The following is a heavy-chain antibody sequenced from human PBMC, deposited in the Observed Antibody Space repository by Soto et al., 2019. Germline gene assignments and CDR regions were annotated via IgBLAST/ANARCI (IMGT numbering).Heavy chain of an antibody. Sequence: GASVKVSCKASGYTFTSYYMHWVRQAPGQGLEWMGIINPSGGSTSYAQKFQGRVTITRDTSASTAYMELSSLRAEDTAIYYCAKGYSGSYYGVFDYWGQGTLVTVSS. CDR2: INPSGGST. D-gene: IGHD1-26*01. CDR1: GYTFTSYY. J-gene: IGHJ4*02. CDR3: AKGYSGSYYGVFDY. V-gene: IGHV1-46*01.